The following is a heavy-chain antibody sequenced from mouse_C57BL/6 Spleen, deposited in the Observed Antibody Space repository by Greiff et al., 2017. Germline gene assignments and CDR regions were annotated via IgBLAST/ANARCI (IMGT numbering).Heavy chain of an antibody. V-gene: IGHV1-69*01. CDR1: GYTFTSYW. D-gene: IGHD3-2*02. CDR2: IDPSDSYT. CDR3: ARGGSSGWAY. J-gene: IGHJ3*01. Sequence: QVQLQQPGAELVMPGASVKLSCKASGYTFTSYWMHWVKQRPGQGLEWIGEIDPSDSYTNYNRKFKGKSTLTVEKSSRTAYMQLSSLTSEDSAVYYCARGGSSGWAYWGQGTLVTVSA.